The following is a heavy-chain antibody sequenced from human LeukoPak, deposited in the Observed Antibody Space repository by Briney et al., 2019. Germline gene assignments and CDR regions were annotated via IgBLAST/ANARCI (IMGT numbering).Heavy chain of an antibody. V-gene: IGHV3-21*06. D-gene: IGHD3-22*01. Sequence: GGSLRLSCAASGFSFSTWSMNWVREAPGKGLEWVSSISSTGSDKYYGDSVNGRFTVSRDNAKNSLFLQMNSLRAEDTAMYYCATTLYDSAGFYWGLLASWGQGTLVTVSS. J-gene: IGHJ4*02. CDR3: ATTLYDSAGFYWGLLAS. CDR2: ISSTGSDK. CDR1: GFSFSTWS.